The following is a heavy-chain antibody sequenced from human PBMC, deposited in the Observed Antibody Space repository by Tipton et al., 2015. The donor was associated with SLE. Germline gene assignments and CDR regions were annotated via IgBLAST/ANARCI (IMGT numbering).Heavy chain of an antibody. CDR1: EYNFNAYY. CDR3: ARVGSGWFHFDY. D-gene: IGHD6-19*01. V-gene: IGHV1-2*06. Sequence: QSGPEVKKSGASVKVSCKASEYNFNAYYIHWVRQAPGHGLEWMGQMNPNSGGTHYAQSFQGRVTMTGDTSVSTAYMELSGLRSDDTAVYFCARVGSGWFHFDYWGHGALVTVSS. J-gene: IGHJ4*01. CDR2: MNPNSGGT.